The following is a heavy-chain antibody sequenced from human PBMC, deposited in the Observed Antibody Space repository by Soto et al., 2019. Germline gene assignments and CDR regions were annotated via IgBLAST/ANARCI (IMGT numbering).Heavy chain of an antibody. CDR3: ATMNYDFWSGLYGMGV. J-gene: IGHJ6*04. D-gene: IGHD3-3*01. CDR2: ISGSGGST. V-gene: IGHV3-23*01. Sequence: GGSLRLSCAASGFTFSSYAMSWVRQAPGKGLEWVSAISGSGGSTYYADSVKGRFTISRDNSKNTLYLQMNSLRAEDTAVYYCATMNYDFWSGLYGMGVWGKGTTVTVAS. CDR1: GFTFSSYA.